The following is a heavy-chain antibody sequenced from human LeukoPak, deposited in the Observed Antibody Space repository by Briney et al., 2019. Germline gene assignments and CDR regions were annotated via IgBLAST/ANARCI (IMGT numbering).Heavy chain of an antibody. CDR3: AKSSLGSWYTHMDV. J-gene: IGHJ6*02. Sequence: GRSLRLSCAASGFTFSNYAISWVRQAPRKGLEWVSGISESGGTYYADSVKGRFTISRDNSKNTLYLQMNSLRAEDTAVYYCAKSSLGSWYTHMDVWGQGTTVTVSS. CDR1: GFTFSNYA. D-gene: IGHD6-13*01. CDR2: ISESGGT. V-gene: IGHV3-23*01.